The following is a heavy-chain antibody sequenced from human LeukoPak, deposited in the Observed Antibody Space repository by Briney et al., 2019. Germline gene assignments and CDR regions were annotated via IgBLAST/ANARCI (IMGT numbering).Heavy chain of an antibody. CDR3: ARVGEGTTVTTGDAFDI. Sequence: GASVKVSCKASGYTFTSYYMHWVRQAPGQGLEWMGWINPNSGGTNYAQKFQGWVTMTRDTSISAAYMELSRLRSDDTAVYYCARVGEGTTVTTGDAFDIWGQGTMVTVSS. D-gene: IGHD4-17*01. CDR1: GYTFTSYY. V-gene: IGHV1-2*04. CDR2: INPNSGGT. J-gene: IGHJ3*02.